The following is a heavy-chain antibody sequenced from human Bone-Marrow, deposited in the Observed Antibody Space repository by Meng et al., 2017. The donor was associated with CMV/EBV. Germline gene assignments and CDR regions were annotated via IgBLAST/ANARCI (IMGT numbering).Heavy chain of an antibody. CDR1: GFTFSSYA. CDR2: ISGSGGST. Sequence: GESLKIACAASGFTFSSYAMSWVRQAPGKGLEWVSAISGSGGSTYYADSVKGRFTISRDNSKNTLYLQMNSLRAEDTAVYYCAKGALAAAGLIDYWGQGNLVTVSS. V-gene: IGHV3-23*01. CDR3: AKGALAAAGLIDY. D-gene: IGHD6-13*01. J-gene: IGHJ4*02.